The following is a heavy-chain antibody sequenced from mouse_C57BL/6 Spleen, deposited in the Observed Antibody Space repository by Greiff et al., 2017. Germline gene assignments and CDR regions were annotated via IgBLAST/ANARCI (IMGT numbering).Heavy chain of an antibody. V-gene: IGHV1-72*01. J-gene: IGHJ3*01. D-gene: IGHD1-1*01. CDR3: SSGDYYGSSYGFAY. CDR1: GYTFTSYW. Sequence: VQLQQPGAELVKPGASVKLSCKASGYTFTSYWMHWVKQRPGRGLEWIGRIDPNSGGTKYNEKFKSKATLTVDKPSSTAYMPRSSLTSEDSAFYYCSSGDYYGSSYGFAYWGQGTLVTVSA. CDR2: IDPNSGGT.